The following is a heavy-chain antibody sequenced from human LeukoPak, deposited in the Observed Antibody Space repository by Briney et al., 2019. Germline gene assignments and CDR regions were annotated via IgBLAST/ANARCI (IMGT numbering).Heavy chain of an antibody. CDR2: ISYDGSTE. CDR1: GFTFSNYG. J-gene: IGHJ6*02. D-gene: IGHD1-26*01. V-gene: IGHV3-30*18. CDR3: AKVGAGWELLTGYHSDYDYYGMDV. Sequence: GGSLRLSCAASGFTFSNYGMHWVRQAPVKGLEWVTVISYDGSTEYYADSVKGRFTISRDNSKNTLYLQMNSLRAEDTAVYYCAKVGAGWELLTGYHSDYDYYGMDVWGQGTTVTVSS.